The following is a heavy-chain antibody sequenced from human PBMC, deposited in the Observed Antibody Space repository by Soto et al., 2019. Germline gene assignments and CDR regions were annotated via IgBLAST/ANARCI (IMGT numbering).Heavy chain of an antibody. CDR1: GGTFSSYA. J-gene: IGHJ5*02. V-gene: IGHV1-69*01. Sequence: QVQLVQSGAEVKKRGSSVKVSCKASGGTFSSYAISWVRQAPGQGLEWMGGIIPICGTANYAQKFQGRVTITADESTSTAYMELSSLRSEDTAVYYCAREVSSTNWFDPWGQGTLVTVSS. CDR2: IIPICGTA. CDR3: AREVSSTNWFDP. D-gene: IGHD6-13*01.